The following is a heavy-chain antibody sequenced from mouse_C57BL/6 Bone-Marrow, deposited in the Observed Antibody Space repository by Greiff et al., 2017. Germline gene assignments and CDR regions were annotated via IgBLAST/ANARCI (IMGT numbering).Heavy chain of an antibody. V-gene: IGHV5-4*01. CDR3: ARAGGGYFDV. CDR2: ISDGGGYT. J-gene: IGHJ1*03. CDR1: GFTFSSYA. Sequence: EVHLVESGGGLVKPGGSLKLSCAASGFTFSSYAMSWVRQTPEKRLEWVATISDGGGYTYYPDNVKGRFTISRDNAKNNLYLQMSHLKSEDTALYDCARAGGGYFDVWGTGTTVTVSS.